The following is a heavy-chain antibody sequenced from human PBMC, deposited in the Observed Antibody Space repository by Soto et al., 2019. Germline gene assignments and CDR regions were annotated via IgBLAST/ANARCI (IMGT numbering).Heavy chain of an antibody. J-gene: IGHJ4*02. CDR2: ISAYNGNT. CDR1: GCTFTSYG. D-gene: IGHD3-22*01. V-gene: IGHV1-18*01. Sequence: ASVKVSCKASGCTFTSYGISWVRQAPGQGLEWMGWISAYNGNTNYAQKLQGRVTMTTDTSTSTAHMELRSLRSDDTAVYYCARPFATYYYDSSGYYPPDYWGQGTLVTVSS. CDR3: ARPFATYYYDSSGYYPPDY.